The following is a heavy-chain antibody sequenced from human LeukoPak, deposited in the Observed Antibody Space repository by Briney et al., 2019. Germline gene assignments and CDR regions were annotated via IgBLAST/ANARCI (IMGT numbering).Heavy chain of an antibody. CDR1: GYTFTSYD. CDR2: MNPNSGNT. J-gene: IGHJ1*01. Sequence: ASVKVSCKASGYTFTSYDINWVRQATGQGFEWVGWMNPNSGNTGYAQKFQGRVTMTRNTSISTAYMELSSLRSEDTAVYYCARGLTSSGWSLEYFQHWGQGTLVTVSS. D-gene: IGHD6-19*01. V-gene: IGHV1-8*01. CDR3: ARGLTSSGWSLEYFQH.